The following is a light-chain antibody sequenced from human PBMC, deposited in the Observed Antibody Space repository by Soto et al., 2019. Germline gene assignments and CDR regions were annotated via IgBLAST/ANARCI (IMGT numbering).Light chain of an antibody. CDR3: QQYGSSGT. J-gene: IGKJ1*01. V-gene: IGKV3-20*01. CDR2: GAS. Sequence: EIVMTQSPATLSVSPGERATLSCRASQSVSSNLAWYQQKPGQAPRLLLFGASIRDTGIPDRFSGSGSGTDFTLTISRLEPEDFAVYYCQQYGSSGTFGQGTKVDIK. CDR1: QSVSSN.